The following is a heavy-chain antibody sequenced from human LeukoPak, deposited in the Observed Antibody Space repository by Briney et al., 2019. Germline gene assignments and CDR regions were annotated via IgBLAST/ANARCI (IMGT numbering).Heavy chain of an antibody. V-gene: IGHV3-30*18. D-gene: IGHD3-22*01. CDR3: AKGLSYYDSSGYPQKGGYFDY. J-gene: IGHJ4*02. CDR1: GFTFSSYG. CDR2: ISYDGSNK. Sequence: GRSLRLSCAASGFTFSSYGMHWVRQAPGKGLEWVAVISYDGSNKYYAHSVKGRFTISRDNSKNTLYLQMNSLRAEDTAVYYCAKGLSYYDSSGYPQKGGYFDYWGQGTLVTVSS.